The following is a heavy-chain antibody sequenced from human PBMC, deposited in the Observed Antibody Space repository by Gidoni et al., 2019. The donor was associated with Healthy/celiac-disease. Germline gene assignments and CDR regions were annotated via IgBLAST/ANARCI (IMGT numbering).Heavy chain of an antibody. V-gene: IGHV3-23*01. CDR2: ISGSGGST. D-gene: IGHD3-22*01. Sequence: EVQLLESGGGLVQPGGSLRLSCAASGFTFSSYAMSWVRQAPGKGLEWVSAISGSGGSTYYADSVKGRFTISRDNSKNTLYLQMNILRAEDTAVYYCANLYYYDSSGYYYFDYWGQGTLVTVSS. CDR3: ANLYYYDSSGYYYFDY. CDR1: GFTFSSYA. J-gene: IGHJ4*02.